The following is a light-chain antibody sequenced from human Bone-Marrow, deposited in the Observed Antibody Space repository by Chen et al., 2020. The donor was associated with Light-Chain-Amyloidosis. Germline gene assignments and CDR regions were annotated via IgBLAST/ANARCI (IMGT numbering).Light chain of an antibody. V-gene: IGKV1-16*02. CDR1: QGISNY. Sequence: DIQMTQSTSSLSASVGDRVTMTCRASQGISNYLAWFQQKPGKAPKSLIYAASSLQSGGQSKFSGIGSGPDFTLPISSLQPEDFETYYYQQDNSDPITFGQGTRLEIK. J-gene: IGKJ5*01. CDR2: AAS. CDR3: QQDNSDPIT.